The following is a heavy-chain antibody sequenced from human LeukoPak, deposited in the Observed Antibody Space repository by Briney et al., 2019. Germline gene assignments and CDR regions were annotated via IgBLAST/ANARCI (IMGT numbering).Heavy chain of an antibody. CDR2: INPSGGST. CDR1: GYTFTSYY. Sequence: ASAKVSCKASGYTFTSYYMHWVRQAPGQGLEWMGIINPSGGSTTYAQKFQGRVTMTRDTSTTTVYMELSSLRSEDTAVYYCARVRFSSGWYIAFDIWGQGTMVTVSS. CDR3: ARVRFSSGWYIAFDI. D-gene: IGHD6-19*01. J-gene: IGHJ3*02. V-gene: IGHV1-46*01.